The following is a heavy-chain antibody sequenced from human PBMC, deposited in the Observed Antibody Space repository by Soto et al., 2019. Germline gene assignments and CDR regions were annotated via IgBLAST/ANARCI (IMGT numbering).Heavy chain of an antibody. CDR2: ISPNSGGT. Sequence: ASVKVSFKASGYTFTGYYMHWLRQAPGQGLEWMGWISPNSGGTNYAQKFQGWVTMTRDTSISTAYMELSRLRSDDTAVYYCARGAYSGYDLEDPNYYYYYGMDVWGQGTTVTVSS. J-gene: IGHJ6*02. D-gene: IGHD5-12*01. CDR3: ARGAYSGYDLEDPNYYYYYGMDV. V-gene: IGHV1-2*04. CDR1: GYTFTGYY.